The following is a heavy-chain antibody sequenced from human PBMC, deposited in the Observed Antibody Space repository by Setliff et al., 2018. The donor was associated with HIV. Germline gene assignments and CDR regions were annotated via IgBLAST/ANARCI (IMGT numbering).Heavy chain of an antibody. D-gene: IGHD2-2*02. J-gene: IGHJ4*02. CDR1: GYSSAGNLA. Sequence: SETLSLTCTVSGYSSAGNLAWAWVRQTPGKGLEWIGQIFHDGTVTYKPSLESRVTILMDILKNQISLNVTSVTAADTATYYCAKTNIPMPRSGTRLESWGPGRLVTVSS. CDR2: IFHDGTV. V-gene: IGHV4-38-2*02. CDR3: AKTNIPMPRSGTRLES.